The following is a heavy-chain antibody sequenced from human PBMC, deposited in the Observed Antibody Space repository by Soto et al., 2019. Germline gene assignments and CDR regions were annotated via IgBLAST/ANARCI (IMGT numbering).Heavy chain of an antibody. D-gene: IGHD3-10*01. CDR1: GFTFTSYA. CDR3: ATRSRMGVTLYFFDY. J-gene: IGHJ4*02. V-gene: IGHV3-23*01. Sequence: PGGSLRLSCAASGFTFTSYAMSWVRQAPGKGLDWVSTISATGGSTYYAGSVKGRFTISRDNSKNTLFLQMDSLRAEDTAVYYCATRSRMGVTLYFFDYWGQGTLVTVSS. CDR2: ISATGGST.